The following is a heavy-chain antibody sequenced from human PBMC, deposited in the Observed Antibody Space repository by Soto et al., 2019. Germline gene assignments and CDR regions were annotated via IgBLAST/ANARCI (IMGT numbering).Heavy chain of an antibody. V-gene: IGHV3-74*01. CDR1: GFTFSSYW. J-gene: IGHJ6*02. CDR3: ARLYISSSLARHGMDV. CDR2: INSDGSST. Sequence: PGGSLRLSCAASGFTFSSYWMHWVRQAPGKGLVWVSRINSDGSSTSYADSVKGRFTISRDNAKNTLYLQMNSLRAEDTAVYYCARLYISSSLARHGMDVWGQGTTVTVSS. D-gene: IGHD6-6*01.